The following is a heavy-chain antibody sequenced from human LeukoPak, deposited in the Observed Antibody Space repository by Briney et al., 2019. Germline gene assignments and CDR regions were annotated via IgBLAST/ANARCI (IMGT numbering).Heavy chain of an antibody. CDR3: ARDNIAEDRIYWYFDL. Sequence: GGSLRLSCAASGFTFSSYWMHWVRQAPGKGLVWVSRINSDGSSTSYADSVRGRFSISRDNAKNTLYLQMNSLRAEDTAVYYCARDNIAEDRIYWYFDLWGRGTLVTVSS. J-gene: IGHJ2*01. CDR1: GFTFSSYW. D-gene: IGHD6-13*01. V-gene: IGHV3-74*01. CDR2: INSDGSST.